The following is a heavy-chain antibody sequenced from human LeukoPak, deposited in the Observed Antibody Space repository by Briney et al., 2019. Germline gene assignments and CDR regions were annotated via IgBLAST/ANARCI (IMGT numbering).Heavy chain of an antibody. CDR3: ARDLYYGSGSGVSNAFDI. CDR2: ITSTSSYI. CDR1: GFTFSSYS. J-gene: IGHJ3*02. Sequence: GGSLRLSCAASGFTFSSYSMNWVRQAPGKGLEWVSSITSTSSYIYYADSVKGRFTISRDNAKNSLSLQMNSLRAEDTAVYYCARDLYYGSGSGVSNAFDIWGQGTMVTVSS. D-gene: IGHD3-10*01. V-gene: IGHV3-21*01.